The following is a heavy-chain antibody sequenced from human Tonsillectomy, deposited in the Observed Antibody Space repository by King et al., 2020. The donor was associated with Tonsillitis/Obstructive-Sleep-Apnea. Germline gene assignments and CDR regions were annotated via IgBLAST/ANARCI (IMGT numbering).Heavy chain of an antibody. D-gene: IGHD2-2*01. Sequence: VQLVESGAEVKKPGASVKVSCKASGYTFTSYGISWVRQAPGQGLEWMGWISAYNGNTNYAQKLQGRVTMTTDTSTSTAYMELRSLRSDDTAVYYCARDVVVVPAAIPDAFDIWGQGIMVTVSS. CDR1: GYTFTSYG. J-gene: IGHJ3*02. CDR2: ISAYNGNT. CDR3: ARDVVVVPAAIPDAFDI. V-gene: IGHV1-18*01.